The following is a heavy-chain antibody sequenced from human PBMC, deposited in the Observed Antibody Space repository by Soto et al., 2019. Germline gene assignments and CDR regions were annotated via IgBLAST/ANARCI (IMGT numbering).Heavy chain of an antibody. CDR2: MNPNSGNT. CDR3: ARGTGTRWYYYYGMDV. V-gene: IGHV1-8*01. D-gene: IGHD1-7*01. J-gene: IGHJ6*02. Sequence: GASVKVSCKASGYTFTSYDINWVRQATGQGLEWMGWMNPNSGNTGYAQKFQGRVTMTRNTSISTAYMELSSLRSEDTAVYYCARGTGTRWYYYYGMDVWGQGTTVTVSS. CDR1: GYTFTSYD.